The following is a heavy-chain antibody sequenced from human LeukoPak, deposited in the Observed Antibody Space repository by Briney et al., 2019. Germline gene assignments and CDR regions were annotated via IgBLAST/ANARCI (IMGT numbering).Heavy chain of an antibody. Sequence: SVKVSCKASGYTFTSYYMHWVRQAHGQGLEWMGGIIPIFGTANYAQKFQGRVTITADESTSTAYMELSSLRSEDTAVYYCAGPKIDYDFWSGYLYYFDYWGQGTLVTVSS. V-gene: IGHV1-69*13. CDR2: IIPIFGTA. CDR3: AGPKIDYDFWSGYLYYFDY. CDR1: GYTFTSYY. J-gene: IGHJ4*02. D-gene: IGHD3-3*01.